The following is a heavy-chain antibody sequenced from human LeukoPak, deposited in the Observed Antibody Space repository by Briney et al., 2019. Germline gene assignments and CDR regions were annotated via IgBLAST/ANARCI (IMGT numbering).Heavy chain of an antibody. D-gene: IGHD2-15*01. J-gene: IGHJ6*03. CDR3: ARVAATLSLDYYYYMGV. Sequence: GASVKVSCKASGGTFSSYAISWVRQAPGQGLEWMGGIIPIFGTANYAQKFQGRVTITTDESTSTAYMELSSLRSEDTAVYYCARVAATLSLDYYYYMGVWGKGTTVTVSS. CDR1: GGTFSSYA. CDR2: IIPIFGTA. V-gene: IGHV1-69*05.